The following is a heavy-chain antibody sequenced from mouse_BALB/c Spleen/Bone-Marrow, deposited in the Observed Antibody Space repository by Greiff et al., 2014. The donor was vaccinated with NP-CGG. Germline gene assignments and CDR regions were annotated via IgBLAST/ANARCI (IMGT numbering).Heavy chain of an antibody. CDR2: INPYNGGT. Sequence: EVQLQQSGPELVKPGASMKISCKAPGYSFTGYTMNWVKQSHGKNLEWIGLINPYNGGTSYNQKFKGKATLTVDKSSSTAYMELLSLTSEDSAVYYCARGISTMITAWFAYWGQGTLVTVSA. V-gene: IGHV1-18*01. CDR1: GYSFTGYT. J-gene: IGHJ3*01. D-gene: IGHD2-4*01. CDR3: ARGISTMITAWFAY.